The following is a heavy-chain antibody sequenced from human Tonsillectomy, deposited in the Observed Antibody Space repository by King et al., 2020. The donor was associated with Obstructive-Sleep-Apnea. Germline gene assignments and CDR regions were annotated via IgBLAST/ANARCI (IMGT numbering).Heavy chain of an antibody. D-gene: IGHD6-13*01. CDR1: GYTFTGYY. CDR3: ASSWDVGIAEPIGY. V-gene: IGHV1-2*06. J-gene: IGHJ4*02. Sequence: QLVQSGAEVKKPGASVKVSCKASGYTFTGYYMHWVRQAPGQGLEWMGRINPNSGGTNYAQKFQGRVTMTRDTSTSTAYMELSRLRSDDTAVYYCASSWDVGIAEPIGYWGQGSLVTVSS. CDR2: INPNSGGT.